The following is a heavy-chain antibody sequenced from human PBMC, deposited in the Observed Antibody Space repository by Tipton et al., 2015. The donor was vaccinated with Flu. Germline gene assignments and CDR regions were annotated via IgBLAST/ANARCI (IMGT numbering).Heavy chain of an antibody. V-gene: IGHV4-4*07. CDR2: IYTSGST. J-gene: IGHJ2*01. CDR3: ARGIVVVPAAIEDWYFDL. Sequence: TLSLTCTVSGGSISSYYWSWIRQPPGKGLEWIGRIYTSGSTNYNPSLRSRVTMSVDTSKNQFSLKLSSVTAADTAVYYCARGIVVVPAAIEDWYFDLWGRGTLVTVSS. CDR1: GGSISSYY. D-gene: IGHD2-2*02.